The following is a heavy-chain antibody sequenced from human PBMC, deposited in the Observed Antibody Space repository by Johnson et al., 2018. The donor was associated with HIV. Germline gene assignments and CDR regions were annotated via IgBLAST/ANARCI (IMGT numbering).Heavy chain of an antibody. D-gene: IGHD3-9*01. CDR3: ARDRCDIFTGYTFDAFDI. CDR2: ISYDGYNK. J-gene: IGHJ3*02. V-gene: IGHV3-30-3*01. CDR1: GFTFSNYA. Sequence: QVQLVESGGGLVRPGGSLRLSCVVSGFTFSNYALHWVRQAPGKGLQWLTVISYDGYNKYYADSVKGRFTISRDNSNNTLFMQMNTLRTEDTAIYYCARDRCDIFTGYTFDAFDIWGQGTMVTVSS.